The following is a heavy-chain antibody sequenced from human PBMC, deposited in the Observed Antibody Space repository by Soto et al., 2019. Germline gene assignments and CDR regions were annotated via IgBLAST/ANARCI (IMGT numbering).Heavy chain of an antibody. CDR1: GYTFSNYW. CDR2: IYRDGSDT. V-gene: IGHV5-51*01. CDR3: PRRFIDFLGV. Sequence: GESLKISCKASGYTFSNYWIAWVRQMPGKGPECVGIIYRDGSDTRYSPAFEGQVTISVDKSITTAYLQWSSLKASDPAIYYCPRRFIDFLGVWGQGTTVAVSS. J-gene: IGHJ6*02. D-gene: IGHD3-3*01.